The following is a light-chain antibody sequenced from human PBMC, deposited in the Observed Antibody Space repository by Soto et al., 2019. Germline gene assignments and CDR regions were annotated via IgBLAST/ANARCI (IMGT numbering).Light chain of an antibody. CDR3: QQYSSSRT. Sequence: EIVMTQSPATLSVSPGERATLSCRASQSVGSDLAWYQQKPGQAPRLVIYGGSSRATGIPVRFSGSGSETDFTLTITRLEPEDFAVYYCQQYSSSRTFGQGTKVDIK. CDR1: QSVGSD. CDR2: GGS. V-gene: IGKV3-20*01. J-gene: IGKJ1*01.